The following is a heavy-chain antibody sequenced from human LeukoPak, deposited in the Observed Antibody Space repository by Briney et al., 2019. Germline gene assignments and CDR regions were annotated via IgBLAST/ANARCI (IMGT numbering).Heavy chain of an antibody. CDR1: GYTFTAYY. V-gene: IGHV1-2*02. D-gene: IGHD2-15*01. J-gene: IGHJ4*02. Sequence: ASVTVSCTASGYTFTAYYMHWVRQAPGQGLEWMGWINPNSGGTNYAQKFQGRVTMTRDTSISTAYMELSRLRSDETAVYYCARGPSGGPYCSGGSRYYFDYWGQGTLVTVSS. CDR2: INPNSGGT. CDR3: ARGPSGGPYCSGGSRYYFDY.